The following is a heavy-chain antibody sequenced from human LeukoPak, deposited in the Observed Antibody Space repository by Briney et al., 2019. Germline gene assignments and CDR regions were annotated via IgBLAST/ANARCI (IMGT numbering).Heavy chain of an antibody. CDR2: IYPGDSDI. V-gene: IGHV5-51*01. J-gene: IGHJ3*02. D-gene: IGHD2-2*01. CDR1: GYSFTSYW. Sequence: GESLKISCKGSGYSFTSYWIGWVRQMPGKGLEWMGIIYPGDSDIRYSPSFQGQVIISADKSISTAYLQWSSLKASDTAIYYGARSCSSTSCYLTDAFDIWGQGTMVTVSS. CDR3: ARSCSSTSCYLTDAFDI.